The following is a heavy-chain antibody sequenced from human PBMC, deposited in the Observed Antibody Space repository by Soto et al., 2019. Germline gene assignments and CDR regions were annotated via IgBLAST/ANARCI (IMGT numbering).Heavy chain of an antibody. D-gene: IGHD3-3*01. Sequence: ASVKVSCKASGYTFTSYGISWVRQAPGQGLEWMGWISAYNGNTNYAQKLQGRVTMTTDTSTSTAYMELRSLRSDDTAVYYCARDLRSTIFGVVIAAGVKYGMDVWG. J-gene: IGHJ6*02. CDR3: ARDLRSTIFGVVIAAGVKYGMDV. CDR2: ISAYNGNT. V-gene: IGHV1-18*04. CDR1: GYTFTSYG.